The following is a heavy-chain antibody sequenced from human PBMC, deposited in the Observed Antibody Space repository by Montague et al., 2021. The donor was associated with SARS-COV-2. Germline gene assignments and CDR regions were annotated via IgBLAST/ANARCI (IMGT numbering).Heavy chain of an antibody. D-gene: IGHD6-19*01. V-gene: IGHV4-39*01. Sequence: SDTLSLTCSVSGGSISSSNYYWAWIRQPPGKGLEWIGSVSYTGSAYYNPTLKSRITIFVDTSKTQFSLEVSSVTAADTAVYYCASGRGISVAGLDSWGQGTLVTVSS. J-gene: IGHJ4*02. CDR1: GGSISSSNYY. CDR3: ASGRGISVAGLDS. CDR2: VSYTGSA.